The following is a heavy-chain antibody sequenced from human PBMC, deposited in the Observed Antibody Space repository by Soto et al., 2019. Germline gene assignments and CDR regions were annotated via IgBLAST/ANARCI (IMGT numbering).Heavy chain of an antibody. Sequence: TPSLTSSLSGRSISSVYWTLIRHPPGKGLEWIGYIYLGGSINYNPSLKSRVIISVDTAKNQFSLRVRSVTAADTAVYYRARHVPARVGFDPWGPGTLVTVSS. CDR3: ARHVPARVGFDP. CDR2: IYLGGSI. CDR1: GRSISSVY. V-gene: IGHV4-59*08. J-gene: IGHJ5*02.